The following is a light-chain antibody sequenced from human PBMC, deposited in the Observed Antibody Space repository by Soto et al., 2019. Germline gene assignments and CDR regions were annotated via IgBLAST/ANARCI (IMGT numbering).Light chain of an antibody. V-gene: IGKV1-27*01. Sequence: DIQMTQSPSSLSASVGDRVTITCRASHGISNSLAWYQQKPGKVPKLLIYAASTLQSGVPSRFSVSRSGTDFTFTISSLQPEDAATYDGQKYYDALITFGPGTRVDIK. J-gene: IGKJ3*01. CDR2: AAS. CDR1: HGISNS. CDR3: QKYYDALIT.